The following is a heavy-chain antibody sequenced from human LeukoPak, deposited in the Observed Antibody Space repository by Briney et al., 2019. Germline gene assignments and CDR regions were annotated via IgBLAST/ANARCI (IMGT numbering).Heavy chain of an antibody. D-gene: IGHD6-13*01. V-gene: IGHV4-59*08. CDR2: IYYSGST. CDR1: GGSISSYY. J-gene: IGHJ2*01. CDR3: ARHYRGIYGIAAAGTWYFDL. Sequence: PSETLSLTCTVSGGSISSYYWSWIRQPPGKGLEWIGYIYYSGSTNYNPSLKSRVTISVDTSKNQFSLKLSSVTAADTAVYYCARHYRGIYGIAAAGTWYFDLWGRGTLVTVSS.